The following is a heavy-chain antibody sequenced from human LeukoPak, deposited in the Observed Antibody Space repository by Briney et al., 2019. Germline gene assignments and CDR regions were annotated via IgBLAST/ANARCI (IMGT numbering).Heavy chain of an antibody. Sequence: GGSLRLSCAASGFTFSSYSMSWVRQAPGVGLEWVSAIDGGGGSTWHADSVKGRFTISRDNSKNTLYMQMNSLRAEDTAVYYCAKDFYDNSGSRYDYWGQGTLVTVSS. J-gene: IGHJ4*02. CDR1: GFTFSSYS. CDR3: AKDFYDNSGSRYDY. V-gene: IGHV3-23*01. D-gene: IGHD3-22*01. CDR2: IDGGGGST.